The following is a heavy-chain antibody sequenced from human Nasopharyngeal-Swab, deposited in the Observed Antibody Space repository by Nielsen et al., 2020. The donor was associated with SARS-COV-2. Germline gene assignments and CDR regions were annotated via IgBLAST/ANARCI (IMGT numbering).Heavy chain of an antibody. Sequence: ETLSLTCAASGFTFSSYATSWVRQAPGKGLEWVSAISGSGGSTYYADSVKGRFTISRDNSKNTLYLQMNSLRAEDTAVYYCAKHPIRIYYYYMDVWGKGTTVTVSS. J-gene: IGHJ6*03. CDR1: GFTFSSYA. V-gene: IGHV3-23*01. CDR2: ISGSGGST. D-gene: IGHD2/OR15-2a*01. CDR3: AKHPIRIYYYYMDV.